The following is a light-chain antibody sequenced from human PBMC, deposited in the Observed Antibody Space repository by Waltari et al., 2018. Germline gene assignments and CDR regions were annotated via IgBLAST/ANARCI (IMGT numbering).Light chain of an antibody. CDR3: SSYTSTDVV. V-gene: IGLV2-14*01. Sequence: QSALTQPASVSGSPGQSITISCTGTSSDVGGYNYVSWYQQHPGKAPKLMIYDVSNRPSGVSNRCSCAKAGNTASLTISGLQAEDEADYYCSSYTSTDVVFGGGTKLTVL. CDR2: DVS. CDR1: SSDVGGYNY. J-gene: IGLJ2*01.